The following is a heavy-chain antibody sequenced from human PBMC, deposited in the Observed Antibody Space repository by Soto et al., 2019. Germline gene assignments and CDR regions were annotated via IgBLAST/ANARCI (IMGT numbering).Heavy chain of an antibody. CDR1: GYTFTGYY. CDR2: INPNSGGT. D-gene: IGHD5-12*01. Sequence: ASVKVSCKASGYTFTGYYMHWVRQAPGQGLEWMGWINPNSGGTNYAQKLQGRVTMTRDTSTSTAYMELRSLRSDDTAVYYCARDSGYDGEPVDYWGQGTLVTVSS. CDR3: ARDSGYDGEPVDY. V-gene: IGHV1-2*02. J-gene: IGHJ4*02.